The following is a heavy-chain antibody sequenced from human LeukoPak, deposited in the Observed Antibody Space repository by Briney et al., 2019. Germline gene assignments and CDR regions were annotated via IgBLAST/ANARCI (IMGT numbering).Heavy chain of an antibody. V-gene: IGHV3-43*01. CDR1: GFTFDDYT. CDR3: ARDLYYYGSGSLPDY. D-gene: IGHD3-10*01. J-gene: IGHJ4*02. Sequence: GGSLRLSCAASGFTFDDYTMYWVRQVPGKGLECLCLMSWDGGSTYYADSVKGRFTISRDNSKNTMYLQMNSLRAEDTAVYYCARDLYYYGSGSLPDYWGQGTLVTVSS. CDR2: MSWDGGST.